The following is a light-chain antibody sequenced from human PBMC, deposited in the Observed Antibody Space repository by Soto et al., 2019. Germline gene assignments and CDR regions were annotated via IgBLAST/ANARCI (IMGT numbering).Light chain of an antibody. J-gene: IGKJ4*01. CDR3: QQYGGSPLT. Sequence: EIVMTQSPATLSVSPGERATLSCRASQSVSSSLAWYQQKPGQAPRLLFYGASTRATGVPARFSGSGSGTEFTLTISSLQSEDLAVYYCQQYGGSPLTFGGGTKVEIK. V-gene: IGKV3-15*01. CDR2: GAS. CDR1: QSVSSS.